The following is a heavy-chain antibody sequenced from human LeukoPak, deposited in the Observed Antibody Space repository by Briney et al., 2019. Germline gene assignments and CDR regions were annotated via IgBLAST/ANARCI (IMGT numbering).Heavy chain of an antibody. CDR2: IQAGGDEK. J-gene: IGHJ4*02. CDR3: ARDTPGYGGDDFDY. Sequence: GGSLRLSCAASGFTFSTYGMHWVRQAPGKGLEWMTFIQAGGDEKYYAESVKGRFTVSRDNSKNTLYLQMNSLRPEDTAVYYCARDTPGYGGDDFDYWGQGALVTVSS. D-gene: IGHD4-23*01. CDR1: GFTFSTYG. V-gene: IGHV3-30*02.